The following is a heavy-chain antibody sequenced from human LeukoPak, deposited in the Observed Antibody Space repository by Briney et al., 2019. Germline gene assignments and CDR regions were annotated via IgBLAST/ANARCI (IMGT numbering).Heavy chain of an antibody. D-gene: IGHD6-6*01. Sequence: GGSLRLSCAASGFTFSSYAMHWVRQAPGKGLEWVAVISYDGSNKYYADSVKGRFTISRDNAKNSLFLQMNTLRAEDTAVYYCARDPYSSTWSYGMDVWGQGTTVTVSS. CDR2: ISYDGSNK. J-gene: IGHJ6*02. CDR3: ARDPYSSTWSYGMDV. V-gene: IGHV3-30-3*01. CDR1: GFTFSSYA.